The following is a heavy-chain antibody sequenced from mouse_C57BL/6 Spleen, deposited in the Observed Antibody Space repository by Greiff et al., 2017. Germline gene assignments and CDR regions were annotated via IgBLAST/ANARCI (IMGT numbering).Heavy chain of an antibody. CDR3: AREAY. V-gene: IGHV1-81*01. Sequence: QVQLQQPGAELARPGASVKLSCKASGYTFTSYGISWVKQRPGQGLEWIGEIYPRSGNTYYNEKFKGKATLTADKSSSTAYMELRSLTSEDSAVYFCAREAYWGQGTLVTVSA. J-gene: IGHJ3*01. CDR1: GYTFTSYG. CDR2: IYPRSGNT.